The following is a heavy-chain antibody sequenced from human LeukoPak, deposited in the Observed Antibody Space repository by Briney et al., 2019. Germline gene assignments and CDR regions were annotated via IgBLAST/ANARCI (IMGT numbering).Heavy chain of an antibody. CDR3: AGDAFNSGSAFDY. J-gene: IGHJ4*02. D-gene: IGHD5-24*01. CDR1: GASISSSNW. CDR2: IYHSGTT. Sequence: PSETLSLTCAVSGASISSSNWWSWVRQPPGKGLEWIGQIYHSGTTNYNPSLRSRVTISVDKSKNQFSLKLTSVTAADTAVYYCAGDAFNSGSAFDYWGQGTLVTVSS. V-gene: IGHV4-4*02.